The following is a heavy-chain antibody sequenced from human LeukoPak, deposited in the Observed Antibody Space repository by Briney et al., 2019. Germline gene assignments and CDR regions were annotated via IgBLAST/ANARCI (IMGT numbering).Heavy chain of an antibody. CDR2: IYHSGST. V-gene: IGHV4-38-2*01. CDR3: GRRGGQWPDV. CDR1: GYSISSGYY. Sequence: PSETLSLTCAVSGYSISSGYYWGWIRQPPGKGLEWIGSIYHSGSTYYNPSLKSRVTISVDTSKNQFSLKLSSVTAADTAVYYCGRRGGQWPDVWAKGPRSPSPQ. D-gene: IGHD6-19*01. J-gene: IGHJ6*04.